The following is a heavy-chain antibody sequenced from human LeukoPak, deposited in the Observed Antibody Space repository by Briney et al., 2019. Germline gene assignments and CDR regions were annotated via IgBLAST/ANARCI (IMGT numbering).Heavy chain of an antibody. V-gene: IGHV3-7*01. CDR3: ASAGTSCGNQFFDY. J-gene: IGHJ4*02. D-gene: IGHD3-10*01. Sequence: GGSLRLSCAASGFTISSYWMTWVRQAPGKGLEWVANIKQDGSEKYYVDSVKGRFTISRDNVKNSLYLQMNSLRAEDTAVYYCASAGTSCGNQFFDYWGQGTLVTVSS. CDR2: IKQDGSEK. CDR1: GFTISSYW.